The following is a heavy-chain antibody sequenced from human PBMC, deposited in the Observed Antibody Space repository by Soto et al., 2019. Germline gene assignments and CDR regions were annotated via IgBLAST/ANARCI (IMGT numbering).Heavy chain of an antibody. CDR2: INPSGGST. CDR1: GYTFTSYY. CDR3: ARGQIVVVPATHSTWFDP. D-gene: IGHD2-2*01. J-gene: IGHJ5*02. Sequence: ASGKVSCKASGYTFTSYYMHWVRQAPGQGLEWMGIINPSGGSTSYAQKFQGRVTMTRDTSTSTVYMELSSLRSEDTAVYYCARGQIVVVPATHSTWFDPWGQGTLVTVSS. V-gene: IGHV1-46*01.